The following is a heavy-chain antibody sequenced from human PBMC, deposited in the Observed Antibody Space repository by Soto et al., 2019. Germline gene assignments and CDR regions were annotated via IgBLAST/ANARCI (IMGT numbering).Heavy chain of an antibody. CDR1: GGSISRYY. V-gene: IGHV4-4*07. CDR2: IYTSGST. Sequence: QVQLQEAGPGLVKPSETLSLTCTVSGGSISRYYWIWIRQPAGQGLELIGRIYTSGSTNYNPSLKSRVTMSVDTSKNQFSLKLSSVTAADTNVYYCARDLYCSSTSCINWFDPCGQGSLVAVSA. CDR3: ARDLYCSSTSCINWFDP. D-gene: IGHD2-2*01. J-gene: IGHJ5*02.